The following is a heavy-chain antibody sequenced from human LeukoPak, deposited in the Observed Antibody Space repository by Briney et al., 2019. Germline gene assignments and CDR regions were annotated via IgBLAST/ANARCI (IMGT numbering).Heavy chain of an antibody. CDR3: ARTTIDPVTVDY. D-gene: IGHD2-21*02. Sequence: KSSETLSLTCTVSGGSISSGDYYWSWIRQPPGKGLEWIGYIYYSGSTYYNPSLKSRVTISVDTSKNQFSLKLSSVTAADTAVYYCARTTIDPVTVDYWGQGTLVTVSS. J-gene: IGHJ4*02. CDR2: IYYSGST. CDR1: GGSISSGDYY. V-gene: IGHV4-30-4*08.